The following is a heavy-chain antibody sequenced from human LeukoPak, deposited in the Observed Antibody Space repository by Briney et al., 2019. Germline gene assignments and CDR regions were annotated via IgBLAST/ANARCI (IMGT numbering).Heavy chain of an antibody. CDR2: IYYSGST. J-gene: IGHJ6*02. CDR3: ARGDGDTAMPRWYCGMDV. D-gene: IGHD5-18*01. Sequence: PSETLSLTCTVSGGSISSGDYYWSWIRQPPGKGLEWIGYIYYSGSTYYNPSLKSRVTISVDTSKNQFSLKLSSVTAADTAVYYCARGDGDTAMPRWYCGMDVWGQGTTVTVSS. V-gene: IGHV4-30-4*01. CDR1: GGSISSGDYY.